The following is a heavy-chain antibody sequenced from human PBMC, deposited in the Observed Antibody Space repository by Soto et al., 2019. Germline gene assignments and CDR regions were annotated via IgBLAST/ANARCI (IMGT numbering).Heavy chain of an antibody. CDR3: SKEGWELLYYYGMDV. V-gene: IGHV3-30*18. D-gene: IGHD1-26*01. CDR1: GFTFSSYG. Sequence: GSLRLSCAASGFTFSSYGMHWVRQAPGKGLEWVAVISYDGSNKYYADSVKGRFTISRDNSKNTLYLQMNSLRAEDTAVYYCSKEGWELLYYYGMDVWGQGTTVTVSS. J-gene: IGHJ6*02. CDR2: ISYDGSNK.